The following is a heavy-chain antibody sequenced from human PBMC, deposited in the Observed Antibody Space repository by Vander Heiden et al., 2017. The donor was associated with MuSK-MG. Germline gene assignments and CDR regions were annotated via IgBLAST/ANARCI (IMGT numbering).Heavy chain of an antibody. D-gene: IGHD6-19*01. J-gene: IGHJ4*02. V-gene: IGHV3-30*04. CDR1: GFTFSSYA. CDR3: ARDHLRRAVAEPLDY. Sequence: QVQLVESGGGVVQPGRSLRLSCAASGFTFSSYAMHWVRQAPGKGLEWVAVISYDGSNKYYADSVKGRFTISRDNSKNTLYLQMNRLRAEDTAVYYCARDHLRRAVAEPLDYWGQGTLVTVSS. CDR2: ISYDGSNK.